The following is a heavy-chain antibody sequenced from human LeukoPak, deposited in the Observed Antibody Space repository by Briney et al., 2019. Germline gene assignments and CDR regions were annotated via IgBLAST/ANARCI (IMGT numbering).Heavy chain of an antibody. CDR3: ARDWTLFLGDGGVDY. J-gene: IGHJ4*02. CDR2: IKQDGSEK. Sequence: GGSLRLSCVASGFTFSNYWMSWVRQAPGKGLEWVANIKQDGSEKYYVDSVKGRFTISRDNAKNSLYLQMNSLRAEDTAVYYCARDWTLFLGDGGVDYWGQGTLVTVSS. CDR1: GFTFSNYW. D-gene: IGHD2-21*02. V-gene: IGHV3-7*01.